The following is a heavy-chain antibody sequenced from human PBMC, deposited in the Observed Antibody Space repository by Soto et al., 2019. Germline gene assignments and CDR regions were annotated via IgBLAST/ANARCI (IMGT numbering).Heavy chain of an antibody. CDR3: ARLYYDYV. CDR2: VSMDSDTI. Sequence: GGSLRLSCKASGFDFSTYSMSWVRQAPGKGLEWIAYVSMDSDTIHYADSVKGRFTISRDDPENSLYLQMNSLRDEDTATYYCARLYYDYVWGQGTTVTVSS. D-gene: IGHD3-3*01. J-gene: IGHJ6*02. CDR1: GFDFSTYS. V-gene: IGHV3-48*02.